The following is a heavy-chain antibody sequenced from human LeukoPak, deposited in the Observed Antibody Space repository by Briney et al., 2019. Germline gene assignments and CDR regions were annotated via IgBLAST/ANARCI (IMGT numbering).Heavy chain of an antibody. D-gene: IGHD3-22*01. CDR2: IYYSGST. J-gene: IGHJ4*02. V-gene: IGHV4-59*01. CDR1: GGSISSYY. Sequence: SETLSLTCTVSGGSISSYYWSWIRQPPGKGLEWIGYIYYSGSTNYNPSLKSRVTISVDTSKNQFSLKLSSVTAADTAVYYCARAGYYYDSSGYYEGAYYFDYWGQGTPVTVSS. CDR3: ARAGYYYDSSGYYEGAYYFDY.